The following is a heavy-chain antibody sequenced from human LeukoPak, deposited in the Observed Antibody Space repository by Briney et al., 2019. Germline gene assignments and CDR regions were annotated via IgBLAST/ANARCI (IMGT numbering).Heavy chain of an antibody. J-gene: IGHJ4*02. Sequence: GGSLRLSCAASGFTFSSYSMNWVRQAPGKGLEWVSSISSSSSYTYYADSVQGRFTISRDNAKNSLYLQMNSLRAEDTAVYYCATPPYYYGSGKENYWGQGTLVTVSS. CDR2: ISSSSSYT. D-gene: IGHD3-10*01. CDR3: ATPPYYYGSGKENY. CDR1: GFTFSSYS. V-gene: IGHV3-21*01.